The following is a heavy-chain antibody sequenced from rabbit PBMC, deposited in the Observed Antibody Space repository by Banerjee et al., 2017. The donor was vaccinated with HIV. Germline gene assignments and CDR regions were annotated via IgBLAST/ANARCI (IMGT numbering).Heavy chain of an antibody. D-gene: IGHD8-1*01. CDR1: GFTLSRYW. Sequence: QQQLEESGGGLVKPGGTLTLTCTASGFTLSRYWMCWVRQAPGKGLEWIACIGTSSGSTWYASWAKGRFTISKTSSTTVTLQMTSLTAADTATYFCARRSAGSSYYNLWGPGTLVTVS. CDR2: IGTSSGST. J-gene: IGHJ4*01. CDR3: ARRSAGSSYYNL. V-gene: IGHV1S45*01.